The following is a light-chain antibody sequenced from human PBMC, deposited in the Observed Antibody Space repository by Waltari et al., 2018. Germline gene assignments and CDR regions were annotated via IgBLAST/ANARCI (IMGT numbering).Light chain of an antibody. Sequence: DIQMTQSPSTLSASLGDRVTITCRASQSISSWLAWFQRKPGKAPKLLIYKASTLESGVPSRFSGSGSGTEFTLTISSLQPDDFATYYCQQYNHYFGQGTKLEIK. J-gene: IGKJ2*01. CDR1: QSISSW. CDR3: QQYNHY. V-gene: IGKV1-5*03. CDR2: KAS.